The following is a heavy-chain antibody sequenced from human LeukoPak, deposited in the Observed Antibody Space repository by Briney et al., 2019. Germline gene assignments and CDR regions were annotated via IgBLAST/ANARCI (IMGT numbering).Heavy chain of an antibody. V-gene: IGHV3-74*01. J-gene: IGHJ5*02. Sequence: GGSLRLSCAASGFTFSTYWMHWVRQAPGEGLVWVSRINSDGSSTTYADSVKGRFTISRDNAKNTMYLQMNSLRVEDTAVYYCARVKLASQTAWFDPWGQGTLVTVSS. CDR3: ARVKLASQTAWFDP. CDR1: GFTFSTYW. CDR2: INSDGSST.